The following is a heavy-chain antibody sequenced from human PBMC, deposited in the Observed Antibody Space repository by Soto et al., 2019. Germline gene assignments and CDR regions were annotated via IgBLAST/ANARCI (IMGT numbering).Heavy chain of an antibody. D-gene: IGHD5-18*01. CDR3: ARDHPHSYGIYYFDY. Sequence: PSETLSLTCTVSGGSISSGGYYWSWIRQHPGKGLEWIGYIYYSGSTFHNPSLKSRVTISVGTSKNQFSLKLSSVTAADTAVYYCARDHPHSYGIYYFDYWGQGTLVTVSS. J-gene: IGHJ4*02. CDR1: GGSISSGGYY. CDR2: IYYSGST. V-gene: IGHV4-31*03.